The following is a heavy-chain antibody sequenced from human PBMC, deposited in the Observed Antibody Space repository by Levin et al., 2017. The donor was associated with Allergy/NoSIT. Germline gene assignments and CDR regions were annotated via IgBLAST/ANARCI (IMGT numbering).Heavy chain of an antibody. D-gene: IGHD6-13*01. CDR2: INHSGNT. CDR1: GGSFSGYY. V-gene: IGHV4-34*01. Sequence: SETLSLTCAVYGGSFSGYYWSWIRQPPGKRLEWIGEINHSGNTNYNPSLKSPVTISVDTSKNQFSLKLSSVTAADTAVYYCARGLTEYSSSWYYFDYWGQGTPVTVSS. CDR3: ARGLTEYSSSWYYFDY. J-gene: IGHJ4*02.